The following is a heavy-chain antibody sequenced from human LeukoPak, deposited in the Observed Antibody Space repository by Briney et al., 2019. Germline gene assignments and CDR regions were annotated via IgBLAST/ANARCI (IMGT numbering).Heavy chain of an antibody. D-gene: IGHD5-18*01. CDR3: ARSFRGYSQGYYYYAMDV. J-gene: IGHJ6*02. Sequence: SETLSLTCTVSGGSISSYFWSWIRQSPGKGLEWIGLMYHSGSTNYNPSLKSRVIMSQDTSTNQFSLQLNSVTAADPAVYYCARSFRGYSQGYYYYAMDVWGQGTTVTVFS. V-gene: IGHV4-59*01. CDR1: GGSISSYF. CDR2: MYHSGST.